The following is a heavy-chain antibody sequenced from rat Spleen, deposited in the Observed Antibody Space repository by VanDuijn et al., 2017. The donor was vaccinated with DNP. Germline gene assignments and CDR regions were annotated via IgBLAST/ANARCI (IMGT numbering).Heavy chain of an antibody. CDR3: ARQRVMYTTATGFAY. V-gene: IGHV5S23*01. J-gene: IGHJ3*01. Sequence: EVQLVESGGGLVRPGNSLRLSCAASGFIFSDYAMAWVRQSPKKGLEWVATISIGGGGTYYPDSVKGRFTISRDNAKSSLYLQMNSLRSEDTATYYCARQRVMYTTATGFAYWGQGTLVTVSS. CDR2: ISIGGGGT. D-gene: IGHD1-6*01. CDR1: GFIFSDYA.